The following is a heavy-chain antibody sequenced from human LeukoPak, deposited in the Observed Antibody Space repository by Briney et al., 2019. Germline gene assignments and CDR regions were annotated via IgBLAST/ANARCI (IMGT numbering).Heavy chain of an antibody. V-gene: IGHV3-53*01. CDR2: LYSGGST. D-gene: IGHD5-18*01. CDR1: GFTVSCNY. J-gene: IGHJ4*02. CDR3: AREIYVETAMVSESYFDY. Sequence: GVYLCLYSSASGFTVSCNYMRWVPQAPGQEFVWGFVLYSGGSTYYADTVKGRYTTSRDNSKSTLYLKMNSLRAEDTGVYYCAREIYVETAMVSESYFDYWGQGTLVTVSS.